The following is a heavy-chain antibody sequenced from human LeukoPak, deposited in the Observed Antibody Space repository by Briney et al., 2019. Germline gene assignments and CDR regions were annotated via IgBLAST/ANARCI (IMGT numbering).Heavy chain of an antibody. V-gene: IGHV3-23*01. CDR3: AKSLFTSATGTGRAFHI. CDR1: GFTVSSNY. J-gene: IGHJ3*02. CDR2: ISASGDVT. Sequence: PGGSLRLSCAASGFTVSSNYMSWVRQAPGKGLQWLSGISASGDVTFHADRVKGRFAISRDNSKNTLYLQMTGLRAGDTAEYYRAKSLFTSATGTGRAFHIWGQGTMVTVSS. D-gene: IGHD1-1*01.